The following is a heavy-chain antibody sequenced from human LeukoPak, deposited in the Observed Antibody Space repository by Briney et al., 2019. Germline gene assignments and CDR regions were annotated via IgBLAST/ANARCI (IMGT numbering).Heavy chain of an antibody. CDR2: ISGSGGST. D-gene: IGHD3-3*01. CDR3: AKDAPIFGVVSGLCYFDY. CDR1: GFTFSSYA. V-gene: IGHV3-23*01. Sequence: GRSLRLSCAASGFTFSSYAMSWVRQAPGKGLEWVSAISGSGGSTYYADSVKGRFTISRDNSKNTLYLQMNSLRAEDTAVYYCAKDAPIFGVVSGLCYFDYWGQGTLVTVSS. J-gene: IGHJ4*02.